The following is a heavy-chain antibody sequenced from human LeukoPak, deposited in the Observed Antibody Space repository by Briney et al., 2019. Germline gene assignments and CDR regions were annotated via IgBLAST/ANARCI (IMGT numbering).Heavy chain of an antibody. CDR3: ARAHSRNYYYYGIDV. CDR1: GYTFSNYA. D-gene: IGHD2-15*01. Sequence: ASVKVSCKASGYTFSNYAISWVRQAPGQGLEWMGGTIPIFGTAHYAQKFHGRVTIAADGSTSTVYMELSSLRSEDTAVYYCARAHSRNYYYYGIDVWGQGTTVTVSS. J-gene: IGHJ6*02. V-gene: IGHV1-69*13. CDR2: TIPIFGTA.